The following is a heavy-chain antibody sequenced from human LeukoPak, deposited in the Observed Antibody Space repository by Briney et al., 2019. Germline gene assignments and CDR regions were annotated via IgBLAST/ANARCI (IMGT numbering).Heavy chain of an antibody. V-gene: IGHV3-33*01. CDR2: IRSDGSNS. CDR1: GFTFSSSG. D-gene: IGHD3-10*01. CDR3: ARDSTYYYDSGSSGPHYFDF. J-gene: IGHJ4*02. Sequence: PGGSLRLSCVSSGFTFSSSGMHWVRQAPGKGLEWVAVIRSDGSNSHYADSVMGRFTISRDNSKNTLFLQMNSLRVGDTAVYYCARDSTYYYDSGSSGPHYFDFWGQGTLVTVSS.